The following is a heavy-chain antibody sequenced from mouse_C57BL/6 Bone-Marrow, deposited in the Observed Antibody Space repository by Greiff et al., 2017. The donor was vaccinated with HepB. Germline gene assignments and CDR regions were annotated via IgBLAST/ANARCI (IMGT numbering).Heavy chain of an antibody. V-gene: IGHV1-19*01. D-gene: IGHD2-5*01. Sequence: EVQLQQSGPVLVKPGASVKMSCKASGYTFTDYYMNWVKQSHEKSLEWIGVINPYNGGTSYNQKFKGKATLTVDKSSSTYYMELNSLTSEDSAVYYCARRAYSNFLDYWGQGTTLTVSS. CDR2: INPYNGGT. CDR1: GYTFTDYY. J-gene: IGHJ2*01. CDR3: ARRAYSNFLDY.